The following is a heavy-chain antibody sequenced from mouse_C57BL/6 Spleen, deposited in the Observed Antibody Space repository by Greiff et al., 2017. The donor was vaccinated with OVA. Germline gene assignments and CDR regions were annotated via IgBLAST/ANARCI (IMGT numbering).Heavy chain of an antibody. D-gene: IGHD2-4*01. CDR1: GYTFTSYW. Sequence: VMLVESGAELAKPGASVKLSCKASGYTFTSYWMHWVKQRPGQGLEWIGYINPSSGYTKYNQKFKDKATLTADKSSSTAYMQLSSLTYEDSAVYYCARGDYDYMEAMDYWGQGTSVTVSS. V-gene: IGHV1-7*01. CDR3: ARGDYDYMEAMDY. CDR2: INPSSGYT. J-gene: IGHJ4*01.